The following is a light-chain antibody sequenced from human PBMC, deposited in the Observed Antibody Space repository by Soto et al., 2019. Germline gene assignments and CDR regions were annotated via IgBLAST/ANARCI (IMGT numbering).Light chain of an antibody. CDR1: QSVSSSY. CDR3: QQYGSSPYT. Sequence: EIVLTQSPGTLSLSPGERATLSCRASQSVSSSYLAWYQQKPGQAPRHLIYGASSRATGIPDRFSGSGSGTDFTLTISRLEPEDFAVYYCQQYGSSPYTFAQGTKLEIK. CDR2: GAS. J-gene: IGKJ2*01. V-gene: IGKV3-20*01.